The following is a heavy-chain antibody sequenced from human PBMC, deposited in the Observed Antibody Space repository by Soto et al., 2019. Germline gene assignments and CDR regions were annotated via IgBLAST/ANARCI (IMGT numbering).Heavy chain of an antibody. Sequence: PGGSLRLSCAASGFTFSSYGMHWARQAPGKGLEWVAVISYDGSNKYYADSVKGRFTISRDNSKNTLYLQMNSLRAEDTAVYYCAKPRRDGYNSQYYFDYWGQGTLVTVSS. V-gene: IGHV3-30*18. CDR3: AKPRRDGYNSQYYFDY. CDR2: ISYDGSNK. D-gene: IGHD5-12*01. CDR1: GFTFSSYG. J-gene: IGHJ4*02.